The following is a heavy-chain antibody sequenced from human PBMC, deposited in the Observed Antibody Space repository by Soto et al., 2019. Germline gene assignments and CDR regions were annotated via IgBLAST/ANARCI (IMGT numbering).Heavy chain of an antibody. CDR3: AVHRATPGVALSNWFGP. CDR1: GGSIRNYY. D-gene: IGHD3-10*01. CDR2: VYNSGST. V-gene: IGHV4-59*01. Sequence: PSETLSLTCTVFGGSIRNYYWSWVRRPPGKGLEWIGYVYNSGSTTYSPSFKSRVTISADTSRNQFSLKLTSVTAADTAVYYCAVHRATPGVALSNWFGPWGQGSLVTVSS. J-gene: IGHJ5*02.